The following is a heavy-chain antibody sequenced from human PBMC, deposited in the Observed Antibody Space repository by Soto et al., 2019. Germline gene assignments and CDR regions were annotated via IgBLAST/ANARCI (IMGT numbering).Heavy chain of an antibody. CDR3: AGFVVPASRNTGFDY. J-gene: IGHJ4*02. V-gene: IGHV4-39*01. Sequence: SETLSLTCTVSGGSISGSSFYWGWVRQPPGKGLEWIGNIFYSGSTFYNPSLGSRLTISVDTSKNQFSLRLNSVTAADAAVYYCAGFVVPASRNTGFDYWGQGTLVTVSS. CDR1: GGSISGSSFY. D-gene: IGHD2-15*01. CDR2: IFYSGST.